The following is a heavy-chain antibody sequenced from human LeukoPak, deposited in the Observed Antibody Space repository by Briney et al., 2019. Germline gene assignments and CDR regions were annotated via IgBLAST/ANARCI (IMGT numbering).Heavy chain of an antibody. CDR2: IISIFGTA. Sequence: SVKVSCKASGGTLSSYAISWVRQAPGQGLEWMGRIISIFGTANYAQKFQGRVTITTDESTNTAYMELSSLRSEDTAVYYCARGNWDSSGWYYDHWGQGTLVTVSS. D-gene: IGHD6-19*01. J-gene: IGHJ4*02. CDR3: ARGNWDSSGWYYDH. V-gene: IGHV1-69*05. CDR1: GGTLSSYA.